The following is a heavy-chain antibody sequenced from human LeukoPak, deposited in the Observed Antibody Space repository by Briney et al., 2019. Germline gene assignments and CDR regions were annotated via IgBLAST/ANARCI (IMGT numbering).Heavy chain of an antibody. V-gene: IGHV3-11*04. CDR1: GFTFSDYY. CDR3: ARHLSGVTGYTYGRGIDY. D-gene: IGHD5-18*01. CDR2: ISGPGTTI. J-gene: IGHJ4*02. Sequence: GGSLRLSCAASGFTFSDYYMTWFRQAPGKGLEWVSYISGPGTTISYADSVQGRFTISRDNAKNSLYLQVNTLRVEDSAVYYCARHLSGVTGYTYGRGIDYWGQGTLVTVSS.